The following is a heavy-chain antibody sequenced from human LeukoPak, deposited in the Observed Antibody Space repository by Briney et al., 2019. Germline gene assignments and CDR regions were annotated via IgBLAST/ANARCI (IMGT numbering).Heavy chain of an antibody. V-gene: IGHV3-7*01. CDR1: GFTFSSFT. CDR2: IKQDGSEK. J-gene: IGHJ4*02. Sequence: GGSLRLSCAASGFTFSSFTMYWVRQAPGKGLEWVANIKQDGSEKYYVDFVKGRFTISRDNAKNSLYLQMNSLRAEDTGVYYCATYDYWGQGTLVTVSS. CDR3: ATYDY.